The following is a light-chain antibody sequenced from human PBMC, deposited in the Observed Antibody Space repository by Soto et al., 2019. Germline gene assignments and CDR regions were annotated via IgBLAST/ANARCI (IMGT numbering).Light chain of an antibody. CDR1: SSDIGTYNS. CDR3: TSYTTSSTLV. J-gene: IGLJ2*01. Sequence: QSVLTQPASVSGSPGQSITISCTGTSSDIGTYNSVSWYQQHAGKVPKLMIYDVTNRPSGVPDRFSGSKSGNTASLTISGLQAEDEADYYCTSYTTSSTLVFGGGTKLTVL. V-gene: IGLV2-14*01. CDR2: DVT.